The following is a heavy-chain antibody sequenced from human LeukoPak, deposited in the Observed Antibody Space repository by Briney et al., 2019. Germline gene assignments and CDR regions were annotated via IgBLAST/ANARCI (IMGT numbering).Heavy chain of an antibody. V-gene: IGHV3-21*01. CDR1: GFTFSSYS. CDR3: ARAGIVGPWRYFDY. D-gene: IGHD1-26*01. J-gene: IGHJ4*02. CDR2: ISSSSSYI. Sequence: GGSLRLSCAASGFTFSSYSMNWVRQAPGKGLEGVSSISSSSSYIYYADSVKGRFTISRDNAKNSLYLQMNSLRAEDTAVYYCARAGIVGPWRYFDYWGQGTLVTVSS.